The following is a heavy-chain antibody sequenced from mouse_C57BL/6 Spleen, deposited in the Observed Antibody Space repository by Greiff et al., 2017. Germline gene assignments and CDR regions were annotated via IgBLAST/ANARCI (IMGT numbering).Heavy chain of an antibody. Sequence: QVQLKQSGAELVRPGASVTLSCTASGYTFTDYEMHWVKPTPVHGLAWIGAIDPETGGTAYNQKFKGKAILTADKSSSTAYMELRSLTSEDSAVYYCTLLRDWEVAYWGQGTTRTVSS. J-gene: IGHJ2*01. V-gene: IGHV1-15*01. CDR1: GYTFTDYE. CDR2: IDPETGGT. CDR3: TLLRDWEVAY. D-gene: IGHD1-1*01.